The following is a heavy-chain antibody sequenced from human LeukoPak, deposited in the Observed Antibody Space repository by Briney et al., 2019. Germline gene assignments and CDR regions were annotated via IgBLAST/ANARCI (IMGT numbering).Heavy chain of an antibody. V-gene: IGHV1-69*05. D-gene: IGHD3-16*02. CDR1: GGTFSSYA. CDR2: IIPIFGTA. J-gene: IGHJ4*02. CDR3: ARDNLGELSFDY. Sequence: GASVKVSCKASGGTFSSYAISWVRQAPGQGLEWMGGIIPIFGTANYAQKFQGRVTITTDESTSTAYMELSSLRSEDTAVYYCARDNLGELSFDYWGQGTLVTVSS.